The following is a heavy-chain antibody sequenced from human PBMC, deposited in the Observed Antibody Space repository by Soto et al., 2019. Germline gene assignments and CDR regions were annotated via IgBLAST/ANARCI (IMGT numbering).Heavy chain of an antibody. V-gene: IGHV3-30*18. Sequence: GGSLRLSCAASGFTFSSYGMHWVRQAPGKGLEWVAVISYDGSNKYYADSVKGRFTISRDNSKNTLYLQMNSLRAEDTAVYYCAKETILMIAGRRSWFDPWGQGTLVTVSS. CDR1: GFTFSSYG. J-gene: IGHJ5*02. D-gene: IGHD6-6*01. CDR2: ISYDGSNK. CDR3: AKETILMIAGRRSWFDP.